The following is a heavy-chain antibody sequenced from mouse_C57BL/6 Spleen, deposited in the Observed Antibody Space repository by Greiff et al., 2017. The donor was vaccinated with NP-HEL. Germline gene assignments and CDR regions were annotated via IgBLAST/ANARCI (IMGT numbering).Heavy chain of an antibody. CDR2: IDPSDSDT. V-gene: IGHV1-52*01. CDR3: AKGAIDY. Sequence: VKLQQSGAELVRPGSSVKLSCKASGYTFTSYWMHWVKQRPIQGLEWIGHIDPSDSDTHYNQKFKDKATLTVDKSSITAYMQLSCLPSEDSAVDYGAKGAIDYWGQGTSVTVSS. J-gene: IGHJ4*01. CDR1: GYTFTSYW.